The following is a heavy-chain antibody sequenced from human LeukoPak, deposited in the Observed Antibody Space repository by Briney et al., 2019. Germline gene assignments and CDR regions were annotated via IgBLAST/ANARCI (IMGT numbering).Heavy chain of an antibody. Sequence: PGESLTLSCAASGFTFGSYAMHWVRLAPGNGLEWVAVISYDGGNKYYADSVKGRFTISRDNSKSTLYLQMNSLRAEDTAVYYCARNYGGNSCPDYWGQGTLVTVSS. D-gene: IGHD4-23*01. CDR3: ARNYGGNSCPDY. CDR1: GFTFGSYA. V-gene: IGHV3-30-3*01. CDR2: ISYDGGNK. J-gene: IGHJ4*02.